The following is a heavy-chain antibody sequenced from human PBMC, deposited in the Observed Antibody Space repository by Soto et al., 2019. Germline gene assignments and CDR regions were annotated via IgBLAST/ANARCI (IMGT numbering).Heavy chain of an antibody. D-gene: IGHD2-15*01. J-gene: IGHJ6*03. Sequence: ASVKVSCKASGYTFTCYYMHRVRQAHGQGLEWMGWINPNSGGTNYAQKFQGWVTMTRDTSISTAYMELSRLRSDDTAVYYCARDGGPYCSGGSCSLYYYYYMDVCGKGTTVTVSS. CDR1: GYTFTCYY. CDR3: ARDGGPYCSGGSCSLYYYYYMDV. CDR2: INPNSGGT. V-gene: IGHV1-2*04.